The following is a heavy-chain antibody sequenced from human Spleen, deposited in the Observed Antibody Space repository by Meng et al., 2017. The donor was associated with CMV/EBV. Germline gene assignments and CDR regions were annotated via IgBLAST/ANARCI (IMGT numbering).Heavy chain of an antibody. J-gene: IGHJ4*02. V-gene: IGHV3-9*01. CDR1: GFTFDNYA. D-gene: IGHD4-11*01. CDR2: ISWNSGSI. Sequence: SLKISCAASGFTFDNYAMHWVRQAPGKGLQWVSGISWNSGSIGYADSVKGRFTIFRDNSKNTLYLQMNSLRGEDTAVYYCAKEDSKNGAFDYWGQGTLVTVSS. CDR3: AKEDSKNGAFDY.